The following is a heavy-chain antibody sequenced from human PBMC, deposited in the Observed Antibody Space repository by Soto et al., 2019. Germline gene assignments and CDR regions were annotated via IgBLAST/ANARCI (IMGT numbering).Heavy chain of an antibody. CDR2: ISSSSSTI. Sequence: GGSLRLSCXASGLTFSSYSMNWVRQAPGKGLEWVSYISSSSSTIYYADSVKGRFTISRDNAKNSLYLQMNSLRAEDTAVYYCARDMKKGRDGYTSFDYWGQGTQVTVSS. D-gene: IGHD5-12*01. J-gene: IGHJ4*02. CDR3: ARDMKKGRDGYTSFDY. CDR1: GLTFSSYS. V-gene: IGHV3-48*01.